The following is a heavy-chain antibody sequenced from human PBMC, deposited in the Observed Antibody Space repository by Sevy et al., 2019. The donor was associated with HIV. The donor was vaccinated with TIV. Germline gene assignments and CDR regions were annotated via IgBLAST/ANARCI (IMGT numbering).Heavy chain of an antibody. D-gene: IGHD6-19*01. Sequence: ASVKVSCKASGYTFTGYSMHWVRHAPGQGLEWMGWINPNSGGTNYAQKFQGRVTMTRDTSISTAYMELSRLRSDDTAVYYCARSDSIRGWYGGYFDYWGQGTLVTVSS. J-gene: IGHJ4*02. V-gene: IGHV1-2*02. CDR2: INPNSGGT. CDR3: ARSDSIRGWYGGYFDY. CDR1: GYTFTGYS.